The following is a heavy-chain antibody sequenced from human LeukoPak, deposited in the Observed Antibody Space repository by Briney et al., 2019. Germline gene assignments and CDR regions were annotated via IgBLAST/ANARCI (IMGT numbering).Heavy chain of an antibody. Sequence: GGSLRLSCAASGFTVSNNYMSWVRQAPGKGLEWVSVIYSAGTTYYADSVKGRFTISRDNSKNTLYLQMNSLRAEDTAVYYCAREGSSGWYEFWFGAWGPVTLVTVSS. CDR2: IYSAGTT. CDR3: AREGSSGWYEFWFGA. V-gene: IGHV3-66*01. J-gene: IGHJ5*02. D-gene: IGHD6-19*01. CDR1: GFTVSNNY.